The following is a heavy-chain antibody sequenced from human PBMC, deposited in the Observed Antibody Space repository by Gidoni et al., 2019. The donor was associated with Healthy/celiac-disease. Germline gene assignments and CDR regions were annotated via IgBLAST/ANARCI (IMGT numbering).Heavy chain of an antibody. CDR1: GFTFSSYA. V-gene: IGHV3-23*01. D-gene: IGHD3-10*01. CDR2: ISGTGGST. J-gene: IGHJ4*02. Sequence: EVQLLESGGGLVQPGGSLRLSCAASGFTFSSYAISWVRPAPGKGLEWVSAISGTGGSTYYADSVKGRFTISRDNSKNTLYLQMNSLRAEDTAVYYCAKSQYYYGSGSYYKGIGDYYFDYWGQGTLVTVSS. CDR3: AKSQYYYGSGSYYKGIGDYYFDY.